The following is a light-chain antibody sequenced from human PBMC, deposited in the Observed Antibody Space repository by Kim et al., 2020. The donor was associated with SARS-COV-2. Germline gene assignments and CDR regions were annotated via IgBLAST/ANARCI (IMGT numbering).Light chain of an antibody. J-gene: IGKJ1*01. CDR2: AAS. CDR1: QDIANS. Sequence: ASFGDRVTITCRAIQDIANSLAWYQQKPGTVPKVLIYAASTLQAGVPSRFSGSGSGTEFTLTIGSLQTEDVATYYCQKYNSAPWTFGPGTTVDIK. CDR3: QKYNSAPWT. V-gene: IGKV1-27*01.